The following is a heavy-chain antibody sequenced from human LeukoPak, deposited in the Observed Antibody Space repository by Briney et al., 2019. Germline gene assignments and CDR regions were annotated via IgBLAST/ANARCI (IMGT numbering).Heavy chain of an antibody. D-gene: IGHD5-24*01. V-gene: IGHV3-23*01. CDR2: ISGSGSRT. CDR1: GITFSNYI. J-gene: IGHJ3*01. Sequence: PGGSLRLSCVASGITFSNYIMAWVRQAPGKGLEWVSTISGSGSRTYYADSVKGRFTVSRDNSKNTLYLQMNSLRREDTAIYYCATVEMATQGAFDVWGQRTMVTVSS. CDR3: ATVEMATQGAFDV.